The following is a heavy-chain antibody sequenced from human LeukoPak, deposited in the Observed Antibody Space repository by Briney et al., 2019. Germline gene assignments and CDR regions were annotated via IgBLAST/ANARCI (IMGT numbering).Heavy chain of an antibody. J-gene: IGHJ4*02. D-gene: IGHD3-16*02. CDR1: GGSFSGYY. Sequence: SETLSLTCAVYGGSFSGYYWSWIRQPPGKGLEWIGEINNSGSTNYNPSLKSRVTISVDTSKNQFSLKLSSVTAADTAVYYCARGRVWGSYRQNFDYWGQGTLVTVSS. CDR3: ARGRVWGSYRQNFDY. V-gene: IGHV4-34*01. CDR2: INNSGST.